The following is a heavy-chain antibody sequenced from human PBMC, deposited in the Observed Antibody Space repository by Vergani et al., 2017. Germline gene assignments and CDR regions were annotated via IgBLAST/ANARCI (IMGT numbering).Heavy chain of an antibody. Sequence: QVQLQQWGAGLLKPSETLSLTCAVYGGSFSGYYWSWIRQPPGKGLEWIGEINHSGSTNYNPSLKSRVTISVDTSKNQFSLKLSSVTAADTAVYYCAREYYYDSSGYPTFDYWGQGTLVTVSS. D-gene: IGHD3-22*01. CDR1: GGSFSGYY. V-gene: IGHV4-34*01. CDR2: INHSGST. J-gene: IGHJ4*02. CDR3: AREYYYDSSGYPTFDY.